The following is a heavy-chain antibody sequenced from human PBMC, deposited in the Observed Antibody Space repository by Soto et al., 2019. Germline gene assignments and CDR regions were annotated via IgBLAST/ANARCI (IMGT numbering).Heavy chain of an antibody. CDR2: ISYDGSNK. Sequence: GSPRLSCAAPEFTFSRLGMHWVRQAPGKGLEWVAVISYDGSNKYYADSVKGRFTISRDNSKNTLYLQMNSLRAEDTAVYYCAREGEDIVVVPANTNLLYYYYGMDGWGQGTRVTVS. CDR3: AREGEDIVVVPANTNLLYYYYGMDG. V-gene: IGHV3-30*03. CDR1: EFTFSRLG. D-gene: IGHD2-2*01. J-gene: IGHJ6*02.